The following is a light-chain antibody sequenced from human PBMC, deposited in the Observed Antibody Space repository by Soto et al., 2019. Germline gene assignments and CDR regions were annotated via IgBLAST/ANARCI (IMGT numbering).Light chain of an antibody. J-gene: IGKJ5*01. CDR3: HQVHNLPLP. Sequence: DIQVTQSPSSVSASVGDRVTITCRAPEGLRGSLAWYQQKPGKAPKLLICGTSKLQSGVQSRFSGSASGTDFTLTIDSLQPQDLATYYCHQVHNLPLPFGQGTRLELK. V-gene: IGKV1-12*01. CDR1: EGLRGS. CDR2: GTS.